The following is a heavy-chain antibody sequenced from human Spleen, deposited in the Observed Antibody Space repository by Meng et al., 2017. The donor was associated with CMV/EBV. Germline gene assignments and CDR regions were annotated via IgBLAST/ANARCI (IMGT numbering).Heavy chain of an antibody. CDR3: ARVQRPYCSSTSCPKGLDY. CDR2: INHRGST. Sequence: SETLSLTCSVYGGSISGYDWSWIRQSPGKGLEWIGEINHRGSTNYNPSLKSRLTISVDTSKNQFSLKLSSVTAADTAVYYRARVQRPYCSSTSCPKGLDYWGQGTLVTVSS. V-gene: IGHV4-34*01. J-gene: IGHJ4*02. D-gene: IGHD2-2*01. CDR1: GGSISGYD.